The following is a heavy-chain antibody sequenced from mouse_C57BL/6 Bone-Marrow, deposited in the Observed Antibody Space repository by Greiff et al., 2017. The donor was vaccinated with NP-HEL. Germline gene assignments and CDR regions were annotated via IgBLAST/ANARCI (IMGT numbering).Heavy chain of an antibody. J-gene: IGHJ1*03. CDR3: AKRGKLLRS. CDR2: IYPRSGNT. CDR1: GYTFTSYG. Sequence: QVQLQQSGAELARPGASVKLSCKASGYTFTSYGISWVKQRTGQGLEWIGEIYPRSGNTYYNEKFKGKATLTADKSSSTAYMELRSLTSEDSAVYFCAKRGKLLRSGGRGTTVTVSS. D-gene: IGHD1-1*01. V-gene: IGHV1-81*01.